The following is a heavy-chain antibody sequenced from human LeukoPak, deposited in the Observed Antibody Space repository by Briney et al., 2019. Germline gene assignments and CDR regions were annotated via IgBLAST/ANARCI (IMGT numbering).Heavy chain of an antibody. CDR2: ISYDGSNK. J-gene: IGHJ4*02. CDR3: AKGRRFGEISSDY. Sequence: GRSLRLSCAASGFTFSSYGMHWVRQAPGKGLEWVAVISYDGSNKYYADSVKGRFTISRDNSKNTLYLQMNSLRAEDTAVYYCAKGRRFGEISSDYWGQGTLVTVSS. D-gene: IGHD3-10*01. CDR1: GFTFSSYG. V-gene: IGHV3-30*18.